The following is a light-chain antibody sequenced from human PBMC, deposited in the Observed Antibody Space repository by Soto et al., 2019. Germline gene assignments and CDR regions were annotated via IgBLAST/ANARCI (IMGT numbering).Light chain of an antibody. CDR1: QSVSSSY. Sequence: IVLTQSPGTLSLSPGERATLSCRASQSVSSSYLAWYQQKPGQAPRLLIYGASSRATGIPDRFSGSGSGTDFTLTISRLEPEDFAVYYCQQYGSSPPYTCGQATKLEIK. CDR3: QQYGSSPPYT. J-gene: IGKJ2*01. V-gene: IGKV3-20*01. CDR2: GAS.